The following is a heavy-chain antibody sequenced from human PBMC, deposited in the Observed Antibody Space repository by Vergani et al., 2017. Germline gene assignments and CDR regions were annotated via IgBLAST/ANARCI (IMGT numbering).Heavy chain of an antibody. V-gene: IGHV4-59*01. CDR3: ASNPYGGGDCYSDAFDI. J-gene: IGHJ3*02. Sequence: QVQLQESGPGLVKPSETLSLTCTVSGGSISSYYWSWIRQPPGKGLEWIGYIYYSGSTNYNPSLKSRVTISVDTSKNQFSLKLSSVTAADTAVYYCASNPYGGGDCYSDAFDIWGQGTMVTVSS. D-gene: IGHD2-21*02. CDR2: IYYSGST. CDR1: GGSISSYY.